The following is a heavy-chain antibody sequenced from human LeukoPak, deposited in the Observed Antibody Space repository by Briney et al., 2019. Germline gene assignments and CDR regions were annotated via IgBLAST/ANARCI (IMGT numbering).Heavy chain of an antibody. CDR3: ARTYDFGRGPPGDAFDN. V-gene: IGHV3-48*01. D-gene: IGHD3-3*01. CDR2: IDARSGIV. CDR1: GFTFTMFG. J-gene: IGHJ3*02. Sequence: GGSLRLSCAASGFTFTMFGMNWVRQAPGKGLEWVSYIDARSGIVYYADSVQGRFTISRDDAKDSVFLQMNSLRGDDTAVYYCARTYDFGRGPPGDAFDNWGQGTLVTVPS.